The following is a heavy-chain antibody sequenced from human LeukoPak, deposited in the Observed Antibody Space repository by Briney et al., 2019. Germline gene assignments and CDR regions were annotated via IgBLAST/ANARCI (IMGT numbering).Heavy chain of an antibody. J-gene: IGHJ3*01. CDR2: IHYSGGS. V-gene: IGHV4-39*01. CDR1: GGSISSSSHY. Sequence: SKTLSLTCTVSGGSISSSSHYWGWIRQPPGKGLEWIASIHYSGGSNYNPSLKSRLTISVDTSKNQVSLKVRSVTAADTAVYYCAKHESLIAFDVWGQGTMVTVSS. CDR3: AKHESLIAFDV.